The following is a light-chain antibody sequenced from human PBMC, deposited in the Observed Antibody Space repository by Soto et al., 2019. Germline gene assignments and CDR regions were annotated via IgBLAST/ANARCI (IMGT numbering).Light chain of an antibody. CDR3: ASYAGSDNVI. J-gene: IGLJ2*01. CDR2: EDD. V-gene: IGLV6-57*04. CDR1: SGRVASNY. Sequence: NFMLTQPHSVSESPGKTVTISCTRSSGRVASNYVQWYQQRPGSAPTTVIFEDDQRPSGVPDRFSGSKSANTASLTVSGLQTEDEADYYCASYAGSDNVIFGGGTKLTVL.